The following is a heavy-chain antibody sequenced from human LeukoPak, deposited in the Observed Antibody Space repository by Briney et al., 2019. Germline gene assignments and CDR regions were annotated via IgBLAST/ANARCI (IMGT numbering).Heavy chain of an antibody. CDR1: GGSISSYY. CDR3: ASSSRPHDYYYYYGMDV. CDR2: IYYSGST. D-gene: IGHD6-13*01. J-gene: IGHJ6*02. V-gene: IGHV4-59*01. Sequence: PSETLSLTCTVSGGSISSYYWSWIRQPPGKGLEWIGYIYYSGSTNYNPSLKSRVTISVDTSKNQFSLKLGSVTAADTAVYYCASSSRPHDYYYYYGMDVWGQGTTVTVSS.